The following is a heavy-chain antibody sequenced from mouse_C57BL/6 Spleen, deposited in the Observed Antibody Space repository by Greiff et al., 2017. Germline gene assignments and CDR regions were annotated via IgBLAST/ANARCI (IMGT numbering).Heavy chain of an antibody. J-gene: IGHJ4*01. Sequence: EVQLQQPGAELVRPGASVKLSCTASGFNINDDYMHRVKQRPEQGLEWIGWIDPENGDTEYASKFQGKATITADTSSNTAYLQLNSLTSEDTAVYYCTTGITTVVEGNAMDYWGQGTSVTVSS. CDR1: GFNINDDY. CDR3: TTGITTVVEGNAMDY. CDR2: IDPENGDT. D-gene: IGHD1-1*01. V-gene: IGHV14-4*01.